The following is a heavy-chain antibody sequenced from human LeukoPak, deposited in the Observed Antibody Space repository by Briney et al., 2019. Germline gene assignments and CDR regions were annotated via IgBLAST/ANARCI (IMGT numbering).Heavy chain of an antibody. D-gene: IGHD3-22*01. Sequence: SETLSLTCTVSGGSISSGGYYWSWIRRPPGKGLEWIGYIYHSGSTYYNPSLKSRVTISVDRSKNQFSLRLSSVTAADTAVYYCARDDYYYVSSGYYYHGGLDYWGQGTLVAVSS. J-gene: IGHJ4*02. CDR1: GGSISSGGYY. CDR3: ARDDYYYVSSGYYYHGGLDY. CDR2: IYHSGST. V-gene: IGHV4-30-2*01.